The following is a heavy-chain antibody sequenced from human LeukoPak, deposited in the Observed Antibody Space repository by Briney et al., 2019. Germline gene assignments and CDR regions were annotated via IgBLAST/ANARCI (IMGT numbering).Heavy chain of an antibody. J-gene: IGHJ5*02. CDR2: INHSGST. CDR3: ARVDYGDYGDWFDP. Sequence: SETLSLTCAVYGGSFSGYYWSWIRQPPGKGLECIAEINHSGSTNYNPSLKSRVTISVDTSKNQFSLKLSSVTAADTAVYYCARVDYGDYGDWFDPWGQGTLVTVSS. D-gene: IGHD4-17*01. CDR1: GGSFSGYY. V-gene: IGHV4-34*01.